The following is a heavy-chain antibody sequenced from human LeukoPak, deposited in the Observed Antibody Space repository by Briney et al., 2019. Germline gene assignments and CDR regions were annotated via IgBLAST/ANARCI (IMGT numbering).Heavy chain of an antibody. Sequence: SETLSLTCAVYGGSFSGYYWSWIRQPPGKGLEWIGEINHSGSTNYNPSLKSRVTISVDTSKNQFSLKLSSVTAADTAVYYCASHRHNGGHHFWGQGTLVTVSS. V-gene: IGHV4-34*01. CDR2: INHSGST. CDR1: GGSFSGYY. D-gene: IGHD3-16*01. CDR3: ASHRHNGGHHF. J-gene: IGHJ4*02.